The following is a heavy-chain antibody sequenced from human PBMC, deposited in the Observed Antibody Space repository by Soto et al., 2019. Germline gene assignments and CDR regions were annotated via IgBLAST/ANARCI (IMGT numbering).Heavy chain of an antibody. J-gene: IGHJ4*02. D-gene: IGHD3-3*01. CDR2: INHSGST. CDR3: ASSITIFGVVRKPPVY. Sequence: QVQLQQWGAGLLKPSETLSLTCAVYGGSFSGYYWSWIRQPPGKGLEWIGEINHSGSTNYNPSLESRVTISVDTTKNQFSLKLSSVTAADTAVYYCASSITIFGVVRKPPVYWGQGTLVTVSS. V-gene: IGHV4-34*01. CDR1: GGSFSGYY.